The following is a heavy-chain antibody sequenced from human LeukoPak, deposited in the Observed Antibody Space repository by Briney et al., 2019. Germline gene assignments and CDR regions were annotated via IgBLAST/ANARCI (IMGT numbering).Heavy chain of an antibody. CDR3: ARVKRVVPAAPYYYYMDV. CDR2: IYYSGST. V-gene: IGHV4-59*01. D-gene: IGHD2-2*01. Sequence: SETLSLTCTVSGGSISSYYWSWIRQPPGKGLEWIGYIYYSGSTNYNPSLKSRVTISVDTSKNQFSLKLSSVTAADTAVYYCARVKRVVPAAPYYYYMDVWGKGTTVTVSS. J-gene: IGHJ6*03. CDR1: GGSISSYY.